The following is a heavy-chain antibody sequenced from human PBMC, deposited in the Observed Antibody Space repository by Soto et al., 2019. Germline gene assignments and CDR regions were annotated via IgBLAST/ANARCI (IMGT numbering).Heavy chain of an antibody. V-gene: IGHV2-5*01. Sequence: QITLKESGPTLVNPTQTLTLTCTFSGFSFGVSGAGVGWIRQPPGRALEWLGLVFWNDDKRYSPSLESRLTLTKDTSNNQVVLTVTNLDPGDTGTYYCARAYTYDFDHWGQGTLVTVSS. J-gene: IGHJ4*02. CDR3: ARAYTYDFDH. CDR1: GFSFGVSGAG. D-gene: IGHD2-21*01. CDR2: VFWNDDK.